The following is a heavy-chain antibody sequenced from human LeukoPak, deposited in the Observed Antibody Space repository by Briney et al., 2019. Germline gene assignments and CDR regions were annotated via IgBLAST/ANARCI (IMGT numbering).Heavy chain of an antibody. CDR2: IVVGSGNT. CDR3: AADGGLTKAPESGYYYYYIDV. J-gene: IGHJ6*03. D-gene: IGHD4-23*01. Sequence: SVKVSCKASGFTFTSSAMQWVRQARGQRLEWIGWIVVGSGNTNYAQKFQERVTITRDMSTSTAYMELSSLRSEDTAVYYCAADGGLTKAPESGYYYYYIDVWGKGTTVTVSS. CDR1: GFTFTSSA. V-gene: IGHV1-58*02.